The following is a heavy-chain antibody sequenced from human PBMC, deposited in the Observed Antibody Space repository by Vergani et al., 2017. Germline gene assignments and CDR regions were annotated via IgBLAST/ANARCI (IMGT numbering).Heavy chain of an antibody. CDR3: AREFGTTGTGAFDI. CDR1: GGTFSNYA. D-gene: IGHD1-1*01. Sequence: QVQLVQSGAEVKKPGSSVKVSCKAFGGTFSNYAVRWVRQAPGQGLEWMGGIIPIFGTANYAQKCQGRVTITADKATSTAYMELSSLRSEDTAVYYCAREFGTTGTGAFDIWGQGTMVIVSS. V-gene: IGHV1-69*06. J-gene: IGHJ3*02. CDR2: IIPIFGTA.